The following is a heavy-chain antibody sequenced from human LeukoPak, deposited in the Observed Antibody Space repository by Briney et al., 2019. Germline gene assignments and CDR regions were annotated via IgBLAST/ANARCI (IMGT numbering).Heavy chain of an antibody. CDR3: AAGTELY. V-gene: IGHV3-48*03. Sequence: GGSLRLSCAASGLTFSSYWMSWVRQAPGKGLEWVSYISSSGNTKYYADSVKGRFTISRDNTKKSLYLQMNSLRAEDTAVYYCAAGTELYWGQGTLVTVSS. J-gene: IGHJ4*02. CDR1: GLTFSSYW. CDR2: ISSSGNTK. D-gene: IGHD1-1*01.